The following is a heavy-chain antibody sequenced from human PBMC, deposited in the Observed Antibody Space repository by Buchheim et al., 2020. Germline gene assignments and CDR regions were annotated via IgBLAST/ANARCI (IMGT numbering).Heavy chain of an antibody. Sequence: QVKLVESGGGVVQPGRSLRLSCAASGFTFRDYGMHWVRQAPGKGLEWVAVVSHDGGSRYHADSVKGRFTLSRDNPKNTLFLQMNNLSPEDTAVYYCAKDPCDAGYDISRHFYFDYWGQGAL. CDR3: AKDPCDAGYDISRHFYFDY. V-gene: IGHV3-30*18. CDR1: GFTFRDYG. CDR2: VSHDGGSR. D-gene: IGHD3-9*01. J-gene: IGHJ4*02.